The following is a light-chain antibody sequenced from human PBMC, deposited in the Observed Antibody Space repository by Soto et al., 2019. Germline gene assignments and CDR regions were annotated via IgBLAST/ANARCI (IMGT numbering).Light chain of an antibody. J-gene: IGLJ3*02. CDR2: DVS. Sequence: QSALTQSASVSGSPGQSITISCTGTSSDVGGYNYVSWYQQHPGKAPKLIIYDVSNRPSGVSTRFSGSKSGNTASLTISGHQADDEADYSCRSYTSTNSWVFGGGTKLTVL. CDR1: SSDVGGYNY. CDR3: RSYTSTNSWV. V-gene: IGLV2-14*01.